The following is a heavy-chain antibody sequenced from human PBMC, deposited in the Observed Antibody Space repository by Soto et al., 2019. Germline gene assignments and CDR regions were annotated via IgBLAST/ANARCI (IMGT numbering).Heavy chain of an antibody. CDR3: ARTNRDEYSSSSFDY. CDR1: GGTFSSYA. D-gene: IGHD6-6*01. V-gene: IGHV1-69*04. J-gene: IGHJ4*02. CDR2: IIPILGIA. Sequence: ASVKVSCKASGGTFSSYAISWVRQAPGQGLEWMGRIIPILGIANYAQKFQGRVTITADKSTSTAYMELSSLRSEDTAVYYCARTNRDEYSSSSFDYWGQGTLVTVSS.